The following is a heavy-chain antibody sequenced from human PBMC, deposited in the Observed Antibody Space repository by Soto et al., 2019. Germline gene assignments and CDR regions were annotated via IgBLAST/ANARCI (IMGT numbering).Heavy chain of an antibody. J-gene: IGHJ6*02. D-gene: IGHD3-22*01. Sequence: SCKASGYTFTSYYMHWVRQAPGKGLEWVAVISYDGSNKYYADSVKGRFTISRDNSKNTLYLQMNSLRAEDTAVYYCAKYYSYDSSGSKYYYYGMDVWGQGTTVNVSS. CDR2: ISYDGSNK. CDR1: GYTFTSYY. CDR3: AKYYSYDSSGSKYYYYGMDV. V-gene: IGHV3-30*18.